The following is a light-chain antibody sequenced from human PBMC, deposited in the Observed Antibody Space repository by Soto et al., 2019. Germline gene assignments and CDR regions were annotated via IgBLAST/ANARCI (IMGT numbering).Light chain of an antibody. V-gene: IGKV1-5*01. J-gene: IGKJ2*01. CDR2: DAS. CDR3: QQYKSYSA. CDR1: QSINNW. Sequence: MTQSPSTLSASVGDRVTITCRASQSINNWLAWYQQKPGKAPKILISDASTLESGVPSRFSGSGSGTEFTLTISSLQPDDFATYYCQQYKSYSAFGQGTKLEIK.